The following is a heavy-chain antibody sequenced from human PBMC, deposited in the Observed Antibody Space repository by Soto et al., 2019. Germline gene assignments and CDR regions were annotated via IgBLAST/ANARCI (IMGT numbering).Heavy chain of an antibody. J-gene: IGHJ6*02. Sequence: QVQLVQSGAEVKKPGSSVKVSCKASGGTFSSYAISWVRQAPGQGLEWMGGIIPIFGTANYAQKFQGRVTITADESTSTAYMELSSLRSEDTAVYYCARNHCSGGSCYSRRDYYGMDVWGQGTTVTVSS. CDR3: ARNHCSGGSCYSRRDYYGMDV. V-gene: IGHV1-69*12. CDR1: GGTFSSYA. D-gene: IGHD2-15*01. CDR2: IIPIFGTA.